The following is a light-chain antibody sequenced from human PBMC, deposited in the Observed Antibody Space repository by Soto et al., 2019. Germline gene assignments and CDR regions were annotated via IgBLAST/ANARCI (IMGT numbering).Light chain of an antibody. V-gene: IGKV3-11*01. CDR3: QQRSTPLT. Sequence: GERATLSCRASQSVSSYLAWYQQKPGKAPRLLIYDAYNRATGIPARFSGSGSGTDFTLTISSLEPEDFAVYYCQQRSTPLTFGGGTKVDIK. CDR2: DAY. J-gene: IGKJ4*01. CDR1: QSVSSY.